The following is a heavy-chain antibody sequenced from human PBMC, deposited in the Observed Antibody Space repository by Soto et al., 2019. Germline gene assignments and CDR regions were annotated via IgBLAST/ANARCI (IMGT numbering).Heavy chain of an antibody. D-gene: IGHD3-16*02. CDR1: GGSISSGDYY. CDR3: ARASRLIVAFDI. V-gene: IGHV4-30-4*01. J-gene: IGHJ3*02. CDR2: IYYSGST. Sequence: QVQLQESGPGLVKPSQTLSLTCTVSGGSISSGDYYWSWIRQPPGKGLEWIGNIYYSGSTYYNPALTRRVTISVDTSKNQFSLKLSSVTAADTAVYYCARASRLIVAFDIWGQGTMVTVSS.